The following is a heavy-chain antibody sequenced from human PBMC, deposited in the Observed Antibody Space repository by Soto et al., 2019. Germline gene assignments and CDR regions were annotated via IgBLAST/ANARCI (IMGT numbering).Heavy chain of an antibody. CDR1: GFTFRSYS. J-gene: IGHJ4*02. CDR2: ISSSSSTI. CDR3: ARDRPETKFDY. V-gene: IGHV3-48*01. Sequence: EVQLVESGGGLVQPGGSLRLSCAASGFTFRSYSMNWVRQAPGKGLEWVSYISSSSSTIYYADSVKGRFTISRDNAKNSLYLQMNSLRAEDTAVYYCARDRPETKFDYWGQGTLVTVSS.